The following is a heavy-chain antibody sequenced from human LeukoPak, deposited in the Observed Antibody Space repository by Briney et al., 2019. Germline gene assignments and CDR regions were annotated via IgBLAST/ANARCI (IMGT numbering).Heavy chain of an antibody. CDR1: GFTFSASW. Sequence: PGGSLRLSCAASGFTFSASWMHWVRQVPGKGPVWVSCISTDGSGTKYADSVKGRFTISRDNAKNTLYLHLNTLRAEDTAVYYCASPEHHDSSDMAMGYWGQGALVTVSS. D-gene: IGHD3-22*01. CDR3: ASPEHHDSSDMAMGY. CDR2: ISTDGSGT. V-gene: IGHV3-74*01. J-gene: IGHJ4*02.